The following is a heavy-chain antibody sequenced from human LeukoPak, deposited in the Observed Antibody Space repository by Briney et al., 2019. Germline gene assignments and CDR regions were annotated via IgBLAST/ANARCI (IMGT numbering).Heavy chain of an antibody. D-gene: IGHD2-15*01. J-gene: IGHJ6*02. Sequence: ASVKVSCKASGYTFTSYGISWVRQAPGQGLEWMGWISAYNGNTNYAQKLQGRVTMTTDTSTSTAYMELRSLRSDDTAVYYCARDCGYSYYYYYGMDVWGQGTTVTVSS. V-gene: IGHV1-18*01. CDR3: ARDCGYSYYYYYGMDV. CDR1: GYTFTSYG. CDR2: ISAYNGNT.